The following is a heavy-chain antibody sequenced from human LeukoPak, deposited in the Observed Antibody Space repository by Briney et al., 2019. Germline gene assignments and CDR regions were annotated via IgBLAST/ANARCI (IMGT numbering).Heavy chain of an antibody. J-gene: IGHJ6*03. CDR2: IYRSGST. V-gene: IGHV4-61*09. CDR1: GGSISSGSYY. CDR3: ANRGPNLSGIRSIRRVWVDYYYMDV. D-gene: IGHD1-14*01. Sequence: PSETLSLTCTVSGGSISSGSYYWSWIRQPAGKRLEWIGHIYRSGSTNYNPSLKSRVTISVDTSKNQFSLKLSSVTAADTAVYYCANRGPNLSGIRSIRRVWVDYYYMDVWGKGTTVTVSS.